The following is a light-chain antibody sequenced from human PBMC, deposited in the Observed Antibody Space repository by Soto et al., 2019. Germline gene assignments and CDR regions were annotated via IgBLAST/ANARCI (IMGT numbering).Light chain of an antibody. V-gene: IGKV4-1*01. CDR3: QQYYSTLPIT. CDR1: QSVLYSSNNKNY. J-gene: IGKJ5*01. CDR2: WAS. Sequence: DIVMTQSPDSLAVSLGERATINCKSSQSVLYSSNNKNYLAWYQQKPGQPPKLLIYWASTRESGVPDRFSGSGSGTDFTLTISSLQAEDVAVSYCQQYYSTLPITFGQGTRLEIK.